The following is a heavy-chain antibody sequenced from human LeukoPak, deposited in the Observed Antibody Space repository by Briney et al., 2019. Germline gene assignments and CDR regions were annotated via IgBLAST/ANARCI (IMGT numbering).Heavy chain of an antibody. CDR1: GFTFSSYA. Sequence: PGGSLRLSCAASGFTFSSYAMHWVRQAPGKGLEWVAVISYDGSNKYYADSVKGRFTISRDYSKNTLYLQMNSLRAEDTAIYYCARDLNNGSYHWFDPWGQGTLVTVSS. CDR3: ARDLNNGSYHWFDP. D-gene: IGHD1-26*01. CDR2: ISYDGSNK. V-gene: IGHV3-30-3*01. J-gene: IGHJ5*02.